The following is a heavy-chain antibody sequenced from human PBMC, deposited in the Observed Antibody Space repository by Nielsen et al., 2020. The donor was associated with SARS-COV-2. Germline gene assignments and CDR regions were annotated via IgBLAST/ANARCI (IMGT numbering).Heavy chain of an antibody. CDR1: GFTFDDYA. D-gene: IGHD6-25*01. J-gene: IGHJ3*02. V-gene: IGHV3-9*01. CDR2: ISWNSGSI. Sequence: GGSLRLSCAASGFTFDDYAMHWVRQAPGKGLEWVSGISWNSGSIGYADSVKGRFTISRDNAKNSLYLQMNSLRAEDTALYYCAKDMGGYLSQVGAFDIWGQGTMVTVSS. CDR3: AKDMGGYLSQVGAFDI.